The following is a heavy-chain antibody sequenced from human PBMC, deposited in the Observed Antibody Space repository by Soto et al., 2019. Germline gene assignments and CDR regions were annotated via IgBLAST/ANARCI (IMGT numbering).Heavy chain of an antibody. V-gene: IGHV6-1*01. CDR3: AGEFPYYESSDSYFDY. D-gene: IGHD3-16*01. Sequence: SQTLSLTCAISGDSVSSNSAAWNWIRQSPSRGLEWLGRTYFKSKWYNDYAASVESRITINPDTSKNQFSLHLNSLTPEDTAVYYCAGEFPYYESSDSYFDYCGQGALVIVSS. CDR1: GDSVSSNSAA. CDR2: TYFKSKWYN. J-gene: IGHJ4*02.